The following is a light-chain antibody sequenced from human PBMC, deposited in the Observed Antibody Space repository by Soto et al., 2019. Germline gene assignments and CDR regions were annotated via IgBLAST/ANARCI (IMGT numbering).Light chain of an antibody. CDR1: QSVSTN. Sequence: NVLTQSLATLSVSPGERATLSCRASQSVSTNVAWYQQKPGQSPRLLLYGTSTRAAGIPGRFSGSGSGTDFTLTISRLEPEDFAIYYCQQRNDWQVTFGQGTRLEIK. V-gene: IGKV3-15*01. CDR3: QQRNDWQVT. J-gene: IGKJ5*01. CDR2: GTS.